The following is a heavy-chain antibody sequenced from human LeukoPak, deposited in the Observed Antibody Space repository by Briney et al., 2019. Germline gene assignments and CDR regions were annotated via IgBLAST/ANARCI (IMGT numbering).Heavy chain of an antibody. Sequence: ASVKVSCKASGYTFTGYYMHWVRQAPGQGLEWMGWINPNSGGTNYAQKFQGRVTMTRDTSISTAYMELSRLRSDDTAVYYCARGEGLYYDSSGYYYGYWGQGTLVTVSS. CDR1: GYTFTGYY. D-gene: IGHD3-22*01. CDR3: ARGEGLYYDSSGYYYGY. V-gene: IGHV1-2*02. CDR2: INPNSGGT. J-gene: IGHJ4*02.